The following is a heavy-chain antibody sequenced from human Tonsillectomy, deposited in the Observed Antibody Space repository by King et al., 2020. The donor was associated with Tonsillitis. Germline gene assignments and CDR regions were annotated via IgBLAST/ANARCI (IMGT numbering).Heavy chain of an antibody. J-gene: IGHJ6*04. D-gene: IGHD4-11*01. V-gene: IGHV3-30*18. CDR1: GFTFSTYG. CDR3: AKDLTTDPGEMDV. Sequence: QVQLVESGGGVVQPGRSLRLSCAASGFTFSTYGIHWVRQAPGKGLEGVAVISSDGSYKFYADAVMGRFTISRDNPKNTLYLQMNNLRPEDTAVYYCAKDLTTDPGEMDVWGRGTTVTVSS. CDR2: ISSDGSYK.